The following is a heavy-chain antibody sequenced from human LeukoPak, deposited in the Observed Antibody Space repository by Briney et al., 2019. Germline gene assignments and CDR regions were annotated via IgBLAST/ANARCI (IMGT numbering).Heavy chain of an antibody. D-gene: IGHD5-12*01. CDR3: ARDKSGYDDNDAFDI. CDR2: ISISSSYT. V-gene: IGHV3-21*01. J-gene: IGHJ3*02. CDR1: GFTFSSYS. Sequence: PGGSLRLSCAASGFTFSSYSMNWVRQAPRKGLEWVSSISISSSYTYYADSVKGRFTISRDNAKKSLHPQMNLRQAEATAVYYCARDKSGYDDNDAFDIWGQGTMVTVSS.